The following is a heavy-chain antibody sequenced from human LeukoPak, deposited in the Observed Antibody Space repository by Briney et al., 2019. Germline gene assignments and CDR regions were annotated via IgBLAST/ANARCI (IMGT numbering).Heavy chain of an antibody. D-gene: IGHD3-22*01. Sequence: PTETLSLTCAVSGYSISSGYYWGWIRQPPGKGLEWIGSIFYSGSTYYNPSLKSRVTISVDTSKNQVSLKLSSVTAADTAVYYCARLNLMVVVIFDYWGQGTLVTVSS. V-gene: IGHV4-38-2*01. CDR3: ARLNLMVVVIFDY. CDR1: GYSISSGYY. CDR2: IFYSGST. J-gene: IGHJ4*02.